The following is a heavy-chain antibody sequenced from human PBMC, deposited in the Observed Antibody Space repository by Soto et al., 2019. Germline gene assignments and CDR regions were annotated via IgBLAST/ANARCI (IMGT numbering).Heavy chain of an antibody. CDR2: IYYSGST. CDR3: ARGGSGYSYGYWFDP. Sequence: NPSETLSLTCTVSGGSISSYYWSWIRQPPGKGLEWIGYIYYSGSTNYNPSLKSRVTISVDTSKNQFSLKLSSVTAADTAVYYCARGGSGYSYGYWFDPWGQGTLVTVPQ. J-gene: IGHJ5*02. V-gene: IGHV4-59*01. CDR1: GGSISSYY. D-gene: IGHD5-18*01.